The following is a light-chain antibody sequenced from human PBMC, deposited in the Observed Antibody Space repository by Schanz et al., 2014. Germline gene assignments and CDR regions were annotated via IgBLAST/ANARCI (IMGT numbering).Light chain of an antibody. V-gene: IGKV3-20*01. CDR2: GAS. Sequence: EIVLTQSPGTLSLSPGERATLSCRASQSVSSSYLAWYQQKPGQAPRLLIYGASSRATGIPDRFSGSGSETDFTLTISSLRAEDVAVYYCQQYLTFPSTFGGGTKVEIK. J-gene: IGKJ4*01. CDR3: QQYLTFPST. CDR1: QSVSSSY.